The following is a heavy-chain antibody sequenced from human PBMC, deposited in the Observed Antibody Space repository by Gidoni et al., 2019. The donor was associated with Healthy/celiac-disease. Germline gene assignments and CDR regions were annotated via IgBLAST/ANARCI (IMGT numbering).Heavy chain of an antibody. D-gene: IGHD3-9*01. CDR3: TTAWYYDILTGYYNLDY. V-gene: IGHV3-15*01. J-gene: IGHJ4*02. Sequence: EVQLVESGGGLVKPGGSLRLSCAASGFTFSNAWMSWVRQAPGKGLEWVGRIKSKTDGGTTDYAAPVKGRFTISRDDSKNTLYLQMNSLKTEDTAVYYCTTAWYYDILTGYYNLDYWGQGTLVTVSS. CDR1: GFTFSNAW. CDR2: IKSKTDGGTT.